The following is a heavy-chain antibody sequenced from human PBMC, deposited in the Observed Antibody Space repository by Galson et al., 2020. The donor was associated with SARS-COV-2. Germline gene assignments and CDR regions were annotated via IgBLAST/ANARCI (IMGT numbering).Heavy chain of an antibody. D-gene: IGHD3-22*01. CDR3: ARASMDYYDSGGYYRPGGIDV. J-gene: IGHJ6*02. V-gene: IGHV4-30-2*01. CDR2: IFHSGNT. Sequence: SQTLSLTCAVSGGSISSGGFSWSWIRQPPGRGLEWIAFIFHSGNTYYNPSLKSRVTISVDRSKNQFSLKLSSVTAADTAVYYCARASMDYYDSGGYYRPGGIDVWGQGTTVTVSS. CDR1: GGSISSGGFS.